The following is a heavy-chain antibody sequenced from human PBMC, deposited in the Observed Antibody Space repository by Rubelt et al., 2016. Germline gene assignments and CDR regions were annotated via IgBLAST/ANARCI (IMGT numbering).Heavy chain of an antibody. CDR1: GYTFLSRY. CDR3: ARIKEDWFDP. CDR2: IKPRGGST. V-gene: IGHV1-46*01. J-gene: IGHJ5*02. Sequence: QVQLVQSGAEVQKPGASVKVSCTASGYTFLSRYMHWVRQAPGQGLEWMGIIKPRGGSTTYAQQFQGRVTMTRATSTSPIHMGLGSLRSEDTAVYYCARIKEDWFDPWGQGTLVTVSS.